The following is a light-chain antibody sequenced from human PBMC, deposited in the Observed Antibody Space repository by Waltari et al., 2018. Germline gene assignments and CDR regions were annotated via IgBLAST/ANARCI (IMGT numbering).Light chain of an antibody. CDR2: RNN. V-gene: IGLV10-54*04. CDR1: NNNVGYEG. CDR3: SAWDRSLSAWV. Sequence: QAGLTQPPSVPKGLRQTATLTCTGNNNNVGYEGATWLQQHQVHPPKLLFYRNNNRPSGISGRFSASRSGSTASLTITGLQTDDEADYYCSAWDRSLSAWVFGGGTKLTVL. J-gene: IGLJ3*02.